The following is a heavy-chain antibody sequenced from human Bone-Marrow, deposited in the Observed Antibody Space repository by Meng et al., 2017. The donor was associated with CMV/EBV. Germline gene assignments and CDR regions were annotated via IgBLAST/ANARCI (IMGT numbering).Heavy chain of an antibody. CDR3: AKDRESYYYGSGSYYSDMDV. D-gene: IGHD3-10*01. CDR1: GFTVSSNY. V-gene: IGHV3-53*01. Sequence: GESLKISCAASGFTVSSNYMSWVRQAPGKGLEWVSVIYSGGSTYYADSVKGRFTISRDISKNTLYLQMNSLRAEDTAVYYCAKDRESYYYGSGSYYSDMDVWGQGTTVTVSS. CDR2: IYSGGST. J-gene: IGHJ6*02.